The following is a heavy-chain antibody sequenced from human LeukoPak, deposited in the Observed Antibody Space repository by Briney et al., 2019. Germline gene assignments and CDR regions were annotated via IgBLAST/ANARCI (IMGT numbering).Heavy chain of an antibody. CDR1: GGSISSGGYS. Sequence: SETLSLTCAVSGGSISSGGYSWSWIRQPAGKGLEWIGYIYHSGSTYYNPSLKSRVTISVDRSKNQFSLKLSSVTAADTAVYYCARGGQTYYYDSSGFDYFDYWGQGTLVTVSS. D-gene: IGHD3-22*01. V-gene: IGHV4-30-2*01. CDR3: ARGGQTYYYDSSGFDYFDY. J-gene: IGHJ4*02. CDR2: IYHSGST.